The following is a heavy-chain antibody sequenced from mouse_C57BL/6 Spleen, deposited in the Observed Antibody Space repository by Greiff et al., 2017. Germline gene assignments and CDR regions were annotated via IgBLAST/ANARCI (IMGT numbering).Heavy chain of an antibody. CDR2: IYPGSGNT. V-gene: IGHV1-76*01. CDR3: ARDYYYLY. Sequence: QVQLQQSGAELVRPGASVKLSCKASGYTFTDYYINWVKQRPGQGLEWIARIYPGSGNTYYNEKFKGKATLTAEKSSSTAYMQLSSLTSEDSAVYFCARDYYYLYWGQGTLVTVSA. CDR1: GYTFTDYY. D-gene: IGHD1-1*01. J-gene: IGHJ3*01.